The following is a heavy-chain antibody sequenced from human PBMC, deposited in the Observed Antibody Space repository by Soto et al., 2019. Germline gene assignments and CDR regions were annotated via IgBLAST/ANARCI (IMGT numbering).Heavy chain of an antibody. CDR1: GFTFSTFT. CDR3: ARGLAVAGNWWFDP. D-gene: IGHD6-19*01. Sequence: QVQLVESGGGVVQPGRSLRLSCAASGFTFSTFTMHWVRQAPGKGLEWVAVISYDGSNKYYAESVKGRFTISRDNSKNTLYLQMNSLRDEDPAVYYCARGLAVAGNWWFDPWGQGTLVTVSS. V-gene: IGHV3-30-3*01. CDR2: ISYDGSNK. J-gene: IGHJ5*02.